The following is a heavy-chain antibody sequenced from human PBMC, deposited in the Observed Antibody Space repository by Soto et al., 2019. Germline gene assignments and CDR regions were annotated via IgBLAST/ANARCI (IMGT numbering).Heavy chain of an antibody. CDR1: GFTFSSYG. CDR3: ARAKQLRYAFDI. Sequence: GGSLRLSCAASGFTFSSYGMHWVRQAPGKGLEWVAVIWYDGSNKYYADSVKGRFTISRDNSKNTLYLQMNSLRAEDTAVYYCARAKQLRYAFDIWGQGTMVTVSS. D-gene: IGHD2-2*02. V-gene: IGHV3-33*01. CDR2: IWYDGSNK. J-gene: IGHJ3*02.